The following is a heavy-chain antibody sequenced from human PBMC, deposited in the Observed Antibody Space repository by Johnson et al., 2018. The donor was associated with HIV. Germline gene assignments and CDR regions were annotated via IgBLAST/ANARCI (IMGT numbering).Heavy chain of an antibody. CDR1: GFTFSTFG. D-gene: IGHD3-22*01. CDR3: ARDAPNFFHSSGVRDDAFDI. J-gene: IGHJ3*02. V-gene: IGHV3-30*02. Sequence: QVQLVESGGGVVQPGGSLRLSCAASGFTFSTFGMHWVRQAPGKGLEWVSFKRYDGSNKYYADFVKGRFTTSRDNSNNTLYLQMISLRPEDTAVSYCARDAPNFFHSSGVRDDAFDIWGPGTMVTVSS. CDR2: KRYDGSNK.